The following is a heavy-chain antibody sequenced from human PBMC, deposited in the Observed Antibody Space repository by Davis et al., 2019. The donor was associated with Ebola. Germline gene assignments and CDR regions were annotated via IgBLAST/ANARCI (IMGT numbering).Heavy chain of an antibody. J-gene: IGHJ4*02. D-gene: IGHD3-16*02. CDR2: ISAYNGNT. CDR3: ARVSRYDYVWGSYRWGYFDY. V-gene: IGHV1-18*04. CDR1: GYTFTSYG. Sequence: ASVKVSCKASGYTFTSYGISWVRQAPGQGLEWMGWISAYNGNTNYAQKLQGRVTMTTDTSTSTAYMELRSLRSDDTAVYYCARVSRYDYVWGSYRWGYFDYWGQGTLVTVSS.